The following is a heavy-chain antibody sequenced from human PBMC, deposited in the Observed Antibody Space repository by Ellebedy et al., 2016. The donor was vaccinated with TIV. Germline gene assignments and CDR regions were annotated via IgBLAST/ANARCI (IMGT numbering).Heavy chain of an antibody. CDR2: IHYSGTT. V-gene: IGHV4-39*07. CDR1: GGSISISNYY. J-gene: IGHJ5*01. Sequence: MPSETLSLTCTVSGGSISISNYYWIWIRQPPGKGLEWIGTIHYSGTTYYNPSLESRTTISMDTSKNQFSLELTSVTAADTAIYYCARDLRGPTNWFDSWGQGTLVIVS. CDR3: ARDLRGPTNWFDS.